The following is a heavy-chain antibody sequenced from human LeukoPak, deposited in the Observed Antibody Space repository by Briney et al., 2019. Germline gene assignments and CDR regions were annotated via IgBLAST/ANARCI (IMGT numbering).Heavy chain of an antibody. CDR1: GYTFTGYY. D-gene: IGHD2-2*01. Sequence: ASVKVSCKASGYTFTGYYMHWVRQAPGQGLEWMGWINPNSGGTNYAQKFQGRVTMTRDTSISTAYMELSRLRSDDTAVDYCAREFPHRNIVVVPAAMQGWFDPWGQGTLVTVSS. CDR2: INPNSGGT. J-gene: IGHJ5*02. CDR3: AREFPHRNIVVVPAAMQGWFDP. V-gene: IGHV1-2*02.